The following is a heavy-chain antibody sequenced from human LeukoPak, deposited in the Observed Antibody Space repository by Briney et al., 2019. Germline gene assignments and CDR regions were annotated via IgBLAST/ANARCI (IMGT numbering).Heavy chain of an antibody. CDR3: ARAHLPMVRGSFPVIY. D-gene: IGHD3-10*01. CDR1: GLTFSDYY. Sequence: GGSLRLSCAASGLTFSDYYMSWIRQAPGKGLEWVPYISSSGSTIYYADSVKGRFTISRGNAKNSLYLQMNSLRAEDTAVYYCARAHLPMVRGSFPVIYWGQGTLVTVSS. CDR2: ISSSGSTI. V-gene: IGHV3-11*04. J-gene: IGHJ4*02.